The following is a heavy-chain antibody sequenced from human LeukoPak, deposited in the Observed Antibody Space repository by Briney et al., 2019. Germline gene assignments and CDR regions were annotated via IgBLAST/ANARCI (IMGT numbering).Heavy chain of an antibody. CDR2: IYTSGST. V-gene: IGHV4-4*07. J-gene: IGHJ5*02. CDR1: GGSISSYY. D-gene: IGHD2-2*01. CDR3: ARDHIVVVPAAHNWFDP. Sequence: SETLSLTCTVSGGSISSYYWSWIRQPAGKGLEWIGRIYTSGSTNYNPSLKSRVTMSVDTSKNQFSLKLSSVTAADTAVYYCARDHIVVVPAAHNWFDPWGQGTLVTVSS.